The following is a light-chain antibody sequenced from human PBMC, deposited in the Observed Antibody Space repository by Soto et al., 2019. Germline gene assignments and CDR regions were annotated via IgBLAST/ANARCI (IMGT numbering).Light chain of an antibody. J-gene: IGLJ1*01. CDR3: SSYSGTNYHYV. Sequence: QSVLTQPPSASGSFGQSVTISCTGTSSDVGVYNYVSWYQQHPGKVPKLMIYEVSERPSGVPDRFSGSKSGNTASLTVSGLQADDEADYYCSSYSGTNYHYVFGTGTKVTVL. V-gene: IGLV2-8*01. CDR2: EVS. CDR1: SSDVGVYNY.